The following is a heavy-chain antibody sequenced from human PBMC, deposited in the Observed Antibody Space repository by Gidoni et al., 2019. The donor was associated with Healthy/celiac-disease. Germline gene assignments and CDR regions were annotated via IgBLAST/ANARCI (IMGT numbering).Heavy chain of an antibody. J-gene: IGHJ4*02. V-gene: IGHV3-23*01. CDR2: SSGSVGST. CDR3: AKEGVGYFDY. CDR1: GFTFSSYA. D-gene: IGHD3-16*01. Sequence: EVQLLESGGGLVQPGGSLRLSCEASGFTFSSYAMSWVRKDPGKGLEWVSASSGSVGSTYYSDSVKCRFTISRDNSKNTLYLQMNSLRAEDTAVYYCAKEGVGYFDYWGQGTLVTVSS.